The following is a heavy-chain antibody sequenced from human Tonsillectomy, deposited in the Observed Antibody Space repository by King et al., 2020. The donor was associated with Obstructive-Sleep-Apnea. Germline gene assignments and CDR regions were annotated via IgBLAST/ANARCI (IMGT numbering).Heavy chain of an antibody. V-gene: IGHV4-39*07. CDR1: GGSISSSSYY. CDR3: ARDRFKDYYGSGSFT. Sequence: QLQESGPGLVKPSETLSLTCTVSGGSISSSSYYWGWIRQPPGKGLEWIGSIYYSGSTYYNPSLKSRVTISVDTSKNQFSLKLSSVTAADMAVYYCARDRFKDYYGSGSFTWGQGTLVTVSS. D-gene: IGHD3-10*01. J-gene: IGHJ4*02. CDR2: IYYSGST.